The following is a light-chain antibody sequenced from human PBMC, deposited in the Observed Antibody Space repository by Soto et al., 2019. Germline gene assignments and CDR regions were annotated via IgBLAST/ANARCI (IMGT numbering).Light chain of an antibody. CDR1: QSVSNNY. CDR2: GAS. V-gene: IGKV3-20*01. Sequence: EIVLTQSPGTLSLSPGERATLSCRASQSVSNNYLAWYQQKPGQAPRLPIYGASNRATGIPDRFSGSGSGTDFTLTISRLEPEDFVVYYCQQYGSSGTFGQGTKVEIK. CDR3: QQYGSSGT. J-gene: IGKJ1*01.